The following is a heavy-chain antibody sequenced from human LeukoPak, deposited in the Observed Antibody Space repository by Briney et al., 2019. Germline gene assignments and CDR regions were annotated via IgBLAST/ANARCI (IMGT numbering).Heavy chain of an antibody. D-gene: IGHD1-1*01. Sequence: ASVKVSCKASGYTFTSYDINWVRQATGQGLEWMGWMNPNSGNTGYAQKFQGRVTMTRNTSISTAYMELSSLRSEDTAVYYCARGFGTRPITPGDYWGQGTLVTVSS. CDR3: ARGFGTRPITPGDY. V-gene: IGHV1-8*01. J-gene: IGHJ4*02. CDR1: GYTFTSYD. CDR2: MNPNSGNT.